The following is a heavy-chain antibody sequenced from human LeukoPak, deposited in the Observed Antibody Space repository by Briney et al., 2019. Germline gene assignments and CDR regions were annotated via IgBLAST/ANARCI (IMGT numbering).Heavy chain of an antibody. Sequence: GGSLRLSCAASGFTFSSYCIHWVRQAPGKGLEWVAFIRYDGDIKYYAHSVKGRFTISRDNSKNTLYLQVNILGPDDTSLYSFAKGGYGGSYHPNHNWFDPWGQETVSPSPQ. CDR2: IRYDGDIK. V-gene: IGHV3-30*02. CDR1: GFTFSSYC. D-gene: IGHD1-26*01. CDR3: AKGGYGGSYHPNHNWFDP. J-gene: IGHJ5*02.